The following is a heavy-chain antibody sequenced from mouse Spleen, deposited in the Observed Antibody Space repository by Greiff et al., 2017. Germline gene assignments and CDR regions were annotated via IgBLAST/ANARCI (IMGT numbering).Heavy chain of an antibody. CDR2: IYPGNVNT. CDR3: AREGIYYYGSWFAY. CDR1: GYTFTSYY. V-gene: IGHV1S56*01. J-gene: IGHJ3*01. D-gene: IGHD1-1*01. Sequence: LVESGPELVKPGASVRISCKASGYTFTSYYIHWVKQRPGQGLEWIGWIYPGNVNTKYNEKFKGKATLTADKSSSTAYMQLSSLTSEDSAVYFCAREGIYYYGSWFAYWGQGTLVTVSA.